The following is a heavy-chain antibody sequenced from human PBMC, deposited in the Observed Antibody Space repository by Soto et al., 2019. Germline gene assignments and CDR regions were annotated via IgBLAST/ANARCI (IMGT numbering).Heavy chain of an antibody. D-gene: IGHD6-6*01. CDR1: GFTFSVYA. V-gene: IGHV3-23*01. CDR3: AKDRTFGPPLVRFDS. J-gene: IGHJ4*02. Sequence: GGSRRLSCGASGFTFSVYAMTWVRQAPGKGLEWVSAISGNGGSTYYADSVKGRFTISRDNSKSTLHLQMNSLRVEDTAVYYCAKDRTFGPPLVRFDSWGQGTLVTVSS. CDR2: ISGNGGST.